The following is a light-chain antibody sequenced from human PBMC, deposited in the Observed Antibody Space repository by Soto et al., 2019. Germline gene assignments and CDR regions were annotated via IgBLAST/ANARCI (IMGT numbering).Light chain of an antibody. V-gene: IGLV2-14*03. CDR2: DVS. J-gene: IGLJ1*01. CDR3: CSNPGNVEV. CDR1: SSDVGGYNY. Sequence: QSVLTQPASVSGSPGQSITISCTGTSSDVGGYNYVSWYQHHPGKAPKLLIYDVSNRPSGVSNRFSGSKSDNTASLTISGLKPEDEADYYCCSNPGNVEVFETGTKVXVL.